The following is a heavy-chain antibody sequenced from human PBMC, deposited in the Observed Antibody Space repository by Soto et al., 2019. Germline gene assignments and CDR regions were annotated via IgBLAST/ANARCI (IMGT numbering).Heavy chain of an antibody. J-gene: IGHJ6*02. CDR3: VRDPPYDYDILTGFPNYYYYGMDV. D-gene: IGHD3-9*01. Sequence: WASVKVSCKASGYTFTSYYMHWVRQAPGQGLEWMGIINPSGGSTSYAQKFQGRVTMTRDTSTSTVYMELSSLRSEDTAVYYCVRDPPYDYDILTGFPNYYYYGMDVWGQGTTVTVSS. CDR1: GYTFTSYY. V-gene: IGHV1-46*01. CDR2: INPSGGST.